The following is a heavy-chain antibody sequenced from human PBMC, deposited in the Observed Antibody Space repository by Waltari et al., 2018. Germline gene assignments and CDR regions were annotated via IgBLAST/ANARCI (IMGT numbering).Heavy chain of an antibody. D-gene: IGHD6-13*01. V-gene: IGHV4-38-2*01. CDR1: GYSISSGYY. Sequence: QVQLQESGPGLVKPSETLSLPCAVSGYSISSGYYWGWIRQPPGKGLEWIGSIYHSGSTYYNPSLKSRVTISVDTSKNQFSLKLSSVTAADTAVYYCAAEIAAAGVFDYWGQGTLVTVSS. CDR2: IYHSGST. J-gene: IGHJ4*02. CDR3: AAEIAAAGVFDY.